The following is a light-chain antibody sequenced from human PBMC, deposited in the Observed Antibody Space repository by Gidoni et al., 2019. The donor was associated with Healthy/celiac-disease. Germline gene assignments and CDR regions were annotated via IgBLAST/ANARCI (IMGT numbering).Light chain of an antibody. Sequence: EIVLTQSPATLSLSPGERATLSCRASQSVSSYLAWYQQKPGQAPRLLIYDASNRATGIPARFSGSVSGTDFTLTISRLEPEDFAVYYCQQRKAFGGGTKVEIK. CDR1: QSVSSY. J-gene: IGKJ4*01. CDR2: DAS. V-gene: IGKV3-11*01. CDR3: QQRKA.